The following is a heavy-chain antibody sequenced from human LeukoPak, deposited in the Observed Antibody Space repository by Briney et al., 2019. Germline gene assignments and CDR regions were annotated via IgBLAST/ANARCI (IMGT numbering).Heavy chain of an antibody. CDR2: ISAYNGNT. D-gene: IGHD2-2*02. Sequence: PSVTVSCKASGYTFTSYGISWVRQAPGQGIEWMGWISAYNGNTTYAQKLQGRVTMTTDTSTSTDYKKLRSLRSDDTAVYYCARSVVPAAIRWSYGDYYFDYWGQGTLVTVSS. CDR1: GYTFTSYG. V-gene: IGHV1-18*04. CDR3: ARSVVPAAIRWSYGDYYFDY. J-gene: IGHJ4*02.